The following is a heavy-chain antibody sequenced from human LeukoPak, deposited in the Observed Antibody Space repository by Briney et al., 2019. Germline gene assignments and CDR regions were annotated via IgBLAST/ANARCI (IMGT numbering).Heavy chain of an antibody. CDR2: ISSSSSYI. Sequence: GGSLRLSCAASGFTFSSYSMNWVRQAPGKGLEWVSSISSSSSYIYYADSVKSRFTISRDNAKNSLYLQMNSLRAEDTAVYYCAREGWGYGSGSYYYYMDVWGKGTTVTVSS. CDR3: AREGWGYGSGSYYYYMDV. V-gene: IGHV3-21*01. D-gene: IGHD3-10*01. CDR1: GFTFSSYS. J-gene: IGHJ6*03.